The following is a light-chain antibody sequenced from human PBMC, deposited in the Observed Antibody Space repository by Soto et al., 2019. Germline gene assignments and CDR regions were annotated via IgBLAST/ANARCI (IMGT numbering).Light chain of an antibody. V-gene: IGLV2-11*01. CDR1: GTDFGGYAS. CDR2: DVN. J-gene: IGLJ2*01. Sequence: QSALTQPRSLSGSPGQSVTISCTGTGTDFGGYASVSWYQQHPGKAPKAIIFDVNKRPSGVPDRFSGSKSGNTASLTISGLQAEDEADDYCCSYTASSSFFGGGTKVTVL. CDR3: CSYTASSSF.